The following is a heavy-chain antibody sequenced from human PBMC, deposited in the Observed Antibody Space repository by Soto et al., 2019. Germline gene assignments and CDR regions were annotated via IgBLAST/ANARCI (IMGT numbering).Heavy chain of an antibody. D-gene: IGHD6-13*01. Sequence: QVQLQESGPGLVKPSETLSLTCTVSGGSISSYYWSWIRQPPGKGLEWIGYIYYSGSTNYNPSLKSRVTISVYTSKNRFSLKLSSVTAADTAVYYCARELGSSSLNYMDVWGKGTTVTVSS. CDR2: IYYSGST. V-gene: IGHV4-59*01. CDR3: ARELGSSSLNYMDV. J-gene: IGHJ6*03. CDR1: GGSISSYY.